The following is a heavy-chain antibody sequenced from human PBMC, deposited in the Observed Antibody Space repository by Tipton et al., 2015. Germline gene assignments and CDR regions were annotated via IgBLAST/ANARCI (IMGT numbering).Heavy chain of an antibody. D-gene: IGHD6-13*01. J-gene: IGHJ4*02. CDR2: IDPDGSYT. Sequence: VQLVQSGAEVKKPGESLKMSCKGSGYAFSDYWMGWVRQMPGKGLEWMGRIDPDGSYTNYSPSFQGHVTISADKSTSTAYLRWSSLKASDTAVYYCARLYSSSWFDYWGQGTLVTVSP. V-gene: IGHV5-10-1*01. CDR3: ARLYSSSWFDY. CDR1: GYAFSDYW.